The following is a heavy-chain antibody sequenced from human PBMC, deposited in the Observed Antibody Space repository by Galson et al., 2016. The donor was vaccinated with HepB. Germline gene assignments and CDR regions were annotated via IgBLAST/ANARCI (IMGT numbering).Heavy chain of an antibody. CDR1: GYTFNTYG. V-gene: IGHV1-3*04. J-gene: IGHJ5*01. Sequence: SVKVSRKASGYTFNTYGMHWVRQAPGQRLEWMAWINTGKGNTKYSQKFQGRVSISRDTSARTVYLVLSSLRSEDTAVYYCATSPGYCRGGSCYEGSWGNGTLVTVSS. CDR2: INTGKGNT. CDR3: ATSPGYCRGGSCYEGS. D-gene: IGHD2-15*01.